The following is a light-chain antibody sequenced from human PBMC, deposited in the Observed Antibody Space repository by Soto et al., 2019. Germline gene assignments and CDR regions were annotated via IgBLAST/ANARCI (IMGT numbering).Light chain of an antibody. V-gene: IGKV4-1*01. J-gene: IGKJ1*01. CDR2: WAS. Sequence: DIVMTQSPDSLAVSLGERATINCKSSQSVLYSSNNKNYLAWYQQKPGQPPKLLIYWASTRESGVPDRFSSSGSGTDFTLTISSLQAEDVAVYYCQQYYSTSTWTFGQGTKVEIK. CDR3: QQYYSTSTWT. CDR1: QSVLYSSNNKNY.